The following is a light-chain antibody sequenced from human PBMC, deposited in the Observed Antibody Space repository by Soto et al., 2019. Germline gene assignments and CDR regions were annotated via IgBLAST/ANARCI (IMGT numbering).Light chain of an antibody. V-gene: IGKV3-20*01. Sequence: EIVLTQSPGTLSLSPGERATLSCRASQSVSSSYLAGYQQKPGQAPRLLIYGASSRATGIPDWFSGSGPGTAFTLTISRLEPEDLAVYYCQQYGSSHSYTFGPGTKLELK. J-gene: IGKJ2*01. CDR1: QSVSSSY. CDR2: GAS. CDR3: QQYGSSHSYT.